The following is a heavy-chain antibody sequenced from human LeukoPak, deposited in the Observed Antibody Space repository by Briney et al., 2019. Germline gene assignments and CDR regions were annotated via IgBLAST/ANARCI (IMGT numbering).Heavy chain of an antibody. CDR1: GGSISSGGYY. Sequence: SETLSLTCTVSGGSISSGGYYWSWIRQHPGKGLEWIVYIYYSGSTYYNPSLKSRVTISVDTSKNQFSLKLSSVTAADTAVYYCARVSVTSRGPDFDYWGQGTLVTVSS. J-gene: IGHJ4*02. V-gene: IGHV4-31*03. CDR3: ARVSVTSRGPDFDY. CDR2: IYYSGST. D-gene: IGHD5-18*01.